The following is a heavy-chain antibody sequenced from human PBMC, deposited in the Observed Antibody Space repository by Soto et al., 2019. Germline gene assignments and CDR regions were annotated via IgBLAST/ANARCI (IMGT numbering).Heavy chain of an antibody. CDR1: GYSFTSYW. CDR2: IYPGDSDT. V-gene: IGHV5-51*01. D-gene: IGHD3-3*01. CDR3: ARHSYDFWSGYYPQYYYYGMDV. J-gene: IGHJ6*02. Sequence: GESLKISCQGSGYSFTSYWIGWVRQMPGKGLEWTGIIYPGDSDTRYSPSFQGQVTISADKSISTAYLQWSSLKASDTAMYYCARHSYDFWSGYYPQYYYYGMDVWGQGTTVTVSS.